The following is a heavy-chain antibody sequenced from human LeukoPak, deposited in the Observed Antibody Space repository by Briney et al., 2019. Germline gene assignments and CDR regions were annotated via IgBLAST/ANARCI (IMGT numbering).Heavy chain of an antibody. CDR3: AKDTRRYCSSTSCYYFDY. CDR2: ISWNSGSI. V-gene: IGHV3-9*01. Sequence: GGSLRPSCAASGFTFDDYAMHWVRQAPGKGLEWVSGISWNSGSIGYADSVKGRFTISRDNAKNSLYLQMNSLRAEDTALYYCAKDTRRYCSSTSCYYFDYWGQGTLVTVSS. CDR1: GFTFDDYA. D-gene: IGHD2-2*01. J-gene: IGHJ4*02.